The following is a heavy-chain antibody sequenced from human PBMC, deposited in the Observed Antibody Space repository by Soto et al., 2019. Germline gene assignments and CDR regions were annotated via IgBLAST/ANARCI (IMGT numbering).Heavy chain of an antibody. CDR1: GYSFTSYW. CDR3: ARRGYCSSTSCRYTGWFDP. J-gene: IGHJ5*02. CDR2: IYPGDSDT. D-gene: IGHD2-2*01. Sequence: PGESLKISCQGSGYSFTSYWIGWVRQMPGKGLEWMGIIYPGDSDTRYSPSFQGQVTISADKSISTAYLQWSSLKASDTAMYYCARRGYCSSTSCRYTGWFDPWGQGTLVTVSS. V-gene: IGHV5-51*01.